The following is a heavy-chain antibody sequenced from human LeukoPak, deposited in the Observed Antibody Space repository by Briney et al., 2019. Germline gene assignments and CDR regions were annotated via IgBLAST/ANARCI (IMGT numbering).Heavy chain of an antibody. V-gene: IGHV3-23*01. CDR2: ISGSGGST. CDR1: GFTFSNYE. D-gene: IGHD2-15*01. Sequence: GGSLRLSCAASGFTFSNYEMNWVRQAPGKGLEWVSAISGSGGSTYYADSVKGRFTISRDNSKNTLYLQMNSLRAEDTAVYYCAKGVVNWGSDDAFDIWGQGTMVTVSS. J-gene: IGHJ3*02. CDR3: AKGVVNWGSDDAFDI.